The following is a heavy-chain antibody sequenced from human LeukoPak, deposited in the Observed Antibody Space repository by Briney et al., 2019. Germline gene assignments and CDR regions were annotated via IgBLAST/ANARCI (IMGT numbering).Heavy chain of an antibody. CDR3: ARGRLAGPPGYDY. J-gene: IGHJ4*02. Sequence: GGSLRLSCAASEFTFSTYSMNWVRQAPGKGLEWVSYISSSSSTIYYADSVKGRFTISRDNAKNSLFLQMNSLRAEDTAVYYCARGRLAGPPGYDYWGQGTLVTVSS. CDR1: EFTFSTYS. CDR2: ISSSSSTI. V-gene: IGHV3-48*01. D-gene: IGHD6-19*01.